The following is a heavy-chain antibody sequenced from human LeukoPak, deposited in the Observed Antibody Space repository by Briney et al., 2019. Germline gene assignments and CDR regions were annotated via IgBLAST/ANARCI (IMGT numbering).Heavy chain of an antibody. Sequence: PGGPLRLSCAVSGFTFSSYSMNWVRQAPGKGLEWVSYISSSSTTIYYADSVKGRFTISRDNAKDSLYLQMNSLRDEDTAVYYCARGQTTGYYYGVDVWGQGTTVTVS. V-gene: IGHV3-48*02. CDR3: ARGQTTGYYYGVDV. CDR2: ISSSSTTI. CDR1: GFTFSSYS. J-gene: IGHJ6*02. D-gene: IGHD3-3*01.